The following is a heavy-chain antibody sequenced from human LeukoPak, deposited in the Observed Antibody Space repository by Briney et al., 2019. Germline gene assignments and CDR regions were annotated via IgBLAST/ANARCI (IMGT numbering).Heavy chain of an antibody. CDR2: IYYSGST. Sequence: SETLSLTCTVSGVSISSCCYYWRWIRPPPGKGLEWIGCIYYSGSTYYNPSLKSRVTISVDTSKTQFSLKLSSVTAADTAVYYCARHLPIHPIAVAGTVGFSNDYWGQGTLVTASS. CDR3: ARHLPIHPIAVAGTVGFSNDY. CDR1: GVSISSCCYY. V-gene: IGHV4-39*01. D-gene: IGHD6-19*01. J-gene: IGHJ4*02.